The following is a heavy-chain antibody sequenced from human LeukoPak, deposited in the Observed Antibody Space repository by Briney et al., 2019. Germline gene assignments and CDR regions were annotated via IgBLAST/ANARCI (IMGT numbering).Heavy chain of an antibody. CDR2: INPNSGGT. J-gene: IGHJ6*04. Sequence: ASVNVSFKASGYTFTVYYMHWVQQAPGQGLEWMGWINPNSGGTNYAQKFQGWVTMTRDTSISTAYMELSRLRSDDTAVYYCARESYGDYSFRWGMDVWGKGTTVTVSS. CDR3: ARESYGDYSFRWGMDV. D-gene: IGHD4-17*01. CDR1: GYTFTVYY. V-gene: IGHV1-2*04.